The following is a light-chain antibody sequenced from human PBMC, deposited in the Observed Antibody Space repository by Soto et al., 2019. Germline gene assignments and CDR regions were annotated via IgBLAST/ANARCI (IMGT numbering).Light chain of an antibody. CDR2: GAS. CDR3: QQYGCSPLT. CDR1: QSLSSSK. V-gene: IGKV3-20*01. Sequence: ENGLTQSPGTLSLSPGERVTLSCRASQSLSSSKLAWYQQQPGQAPRLLIYGASSRAIGIPDRFSGSGSGTDYTLTISRLELEDFAGYYCQQYGCSPLTLRGGTKVELK. J-gene: IGKJ4*01.